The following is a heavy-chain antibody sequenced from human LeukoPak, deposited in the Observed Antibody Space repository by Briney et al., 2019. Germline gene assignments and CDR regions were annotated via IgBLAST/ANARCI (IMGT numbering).Heavy chain of an antibody. CDR3: ARESSSSRYYYYGMDV. Sequence: GGSLRLSCAASGFTFSDYYMSWIRQAPGKGLEWVAVISYDGSNKYYADSVKGRFTISRDNSKNTLYLQMNSLRAEDTAVYYCARESSSSRYYYYGMDVWGQGTTVTVSS. V-gene: IGHV3-30-3*01. CDR1: GFTFSDYY. J-gene: IGHJ6*02. CDR2: ISYDGSNK. D-gene: IGHD6-6*01.